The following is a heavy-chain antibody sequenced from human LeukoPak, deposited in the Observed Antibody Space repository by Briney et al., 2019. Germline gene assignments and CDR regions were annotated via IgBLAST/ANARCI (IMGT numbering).Heavy chain of an antibody. J-gene: IGHJ4*02. Sequence: SETLSLTCTVSGGSISSYYWSWIRQPPGKGLEWIGYIYYSGSTNYNPSLKSRVTISVDTSKNQFSLKLSSVTAADTAVYYCARMPDYYDSSGYHGFFDYRGQGTLVTVSS. CDR2: IYYSGST. CDR3: ARMPDYYDSSGYHGFFDY. CDR1: GGSISSYY. V-gene: IGHV4-59*01. D-gene: IGHD3-22*01.